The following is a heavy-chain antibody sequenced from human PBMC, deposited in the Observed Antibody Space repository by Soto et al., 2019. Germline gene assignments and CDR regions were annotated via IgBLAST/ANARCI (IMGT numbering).Heavy chain of an antibody. CDR2: IYYSGST. D-gene: IGHD3-9*01. V-gene: IGHV4-31*03. CDR1: GGSISSGGYY. CDR3: ARGRYFDWLLYLNYFDY. Sequence: QVQLQESGPGLVKPSQTLSLTCTVSGGSISSGGYYWSWIRQHPGKGLEWIGYIYYSGSTYYNPSLKSRVTISVDTSKNPFSLTLSSVTAADTAVYYCARGRYFDWLLYLNYFDYWGQGTLVTVSS. J-gene: IGHJ4*02.